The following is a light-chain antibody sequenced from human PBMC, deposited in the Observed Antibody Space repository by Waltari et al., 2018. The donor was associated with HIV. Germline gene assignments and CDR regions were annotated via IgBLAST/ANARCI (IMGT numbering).Light chain of an antibody. Sequence: TQPPSVSGAPGQSVTISCTGTSSNIRAGHDVHWYQQRPGTAPKLLIFGNDHRPSGVPDRCSGSKSGSSASLAITGLQPDDEGDYYCQSFENALRGVFGGGPKLTVL. J-gene: IGLJ3*02. CDR2: GND. CDR3: QSFENALRGV. V-gene: IGLV1-40*01. CDR1: SSNIRAGHD.